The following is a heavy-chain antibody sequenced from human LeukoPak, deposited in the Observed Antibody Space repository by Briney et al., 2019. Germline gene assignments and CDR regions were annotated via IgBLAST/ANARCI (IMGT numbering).Heavy chain of an antibody. D-gene: IGHD3-16*01. J-gene: IGHJ3*02. Sequence: PGGSLRLSYAASGFTFSSYVMSWVRQAPGKGLEWVSGISGSADTTNYADSVKGRFTISRDNSRNTLYLQMKSLRDEDTAVYYCAKDLWDDYVWGSGLDIWGQGTMVTVSS. CDR2: ISGSADTT. CDR1: GFTFSSYV. V-gene: IGHV3-23*01. CDR3: AKDLWDDYVWGSGLDI.